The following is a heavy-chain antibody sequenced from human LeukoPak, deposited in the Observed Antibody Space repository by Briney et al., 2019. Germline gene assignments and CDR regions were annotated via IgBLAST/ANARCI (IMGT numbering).Heavy chain of an antibody. D-gene: IGHD3-10*01. CDR1: GFTLSSYW. V-gene: IGHV3-7*01. Sequence: GGSLRLSCAASGFTLSSYWMSWVRQAPGKGLEWVANMNQDGSDKNYVDSVKGRFTISRDNAKNSLYVQMNSLRAEDTGVYYCARRWFGELQIDYWGQGTLVTVSS. CDR2: MNQDGSDK. J-gene: IGHJ4*02. CDR3: ARRWFGELQIDY.